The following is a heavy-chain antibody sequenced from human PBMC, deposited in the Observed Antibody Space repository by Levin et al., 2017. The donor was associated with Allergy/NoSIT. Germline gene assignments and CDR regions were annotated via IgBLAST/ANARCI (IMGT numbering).Heavy chain of an antibody. CDR3: ARATVVTPGIDAFDI. CDR1: GGSISSYY. D-gene: IGHD4-23*01. J-gene: IGHJ3*02. CDR2: IYYSGST. V-gene: IGHV4-59*01. Sequence: PGGSLRLSCTVSGGSISSYYWSWIRQPPGKGLEWIGYIYYSGSTNYNPSLKSRVTISVDTSKNQFSLKLSSVTAAVTAVYYCARATVVTPGIDAFDIWGQGTMVTVSS.